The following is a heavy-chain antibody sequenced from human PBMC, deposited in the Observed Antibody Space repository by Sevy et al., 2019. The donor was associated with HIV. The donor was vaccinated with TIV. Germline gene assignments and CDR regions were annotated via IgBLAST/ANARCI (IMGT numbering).Heavy chain of an antibody. J-gene: IGHJ5*02. CDR2: IWYDGSNK. D-gene: IGHD3-22*01. CDR1: GFTFSSYG. Sequence: GGSLRLSCAASGFTFSSYGMHWVRQAPGKGLEWVAVIWYDGSNKYNANTVKGPFTTSRDNSKNTLYLQMNSLRAEDTAVYYCAREDSSGSNWFDPGAREPWSPSPQ. V-gene: IGHV3-33*01. CDR3: AREDSSGSNWFDP.